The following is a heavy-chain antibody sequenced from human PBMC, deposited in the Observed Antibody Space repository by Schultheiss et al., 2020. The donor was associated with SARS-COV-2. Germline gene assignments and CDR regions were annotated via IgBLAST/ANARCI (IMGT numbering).Heavy chain of an antibody. J-gene: IGHJ3*02. Sequence: SETLSLTCAVYGGSFSGYYWSWIRQPPGKGLEWIGEINHSGSTYYNPSLKSRVTMSVDTSKNQFSLKLSSVTAADTAVYYCAGSYGSGSSDAFDIWGQGTMVTVSS. CDR3: AGSYGSGSSDAFDI. CDR1: GGSFSGYY. D-gene: IGHD3-10*01. V-gene: IGHV4-34*01. CDR2: INHSGST.